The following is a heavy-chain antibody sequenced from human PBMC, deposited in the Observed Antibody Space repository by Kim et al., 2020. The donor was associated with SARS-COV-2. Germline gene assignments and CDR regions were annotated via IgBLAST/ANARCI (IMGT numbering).Heavy chain of an antibody. Sequence: GGSLRLSCAASGFTVSSNYMSWVRQAPGKGLEWVSVIYSGGSTYYADSVKGRFTISRDNSKNTLYLQMNSLRAEDTAVYYCATTRLLWFGELFGSDAFDIWGQGTMVTVSS. J-gene: IGHJ3*02. V-gene: IGHV3-53*01. CDR3: ATTRLLWFGELFGSDAFDI. CDR1: GFTVSSNY. CDR2: IYSGGST. D-gene: IGHD3-10*01.